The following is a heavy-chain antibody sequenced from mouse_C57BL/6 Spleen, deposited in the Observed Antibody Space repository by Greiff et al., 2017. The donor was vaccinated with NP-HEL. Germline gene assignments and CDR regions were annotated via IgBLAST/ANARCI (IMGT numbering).Heavy chain of an antibody. Sequence: EVKLVESGGGLVKPGGSLKLSCAASGFTFSSYAMSWVRQTPEKRLEWVATISDGGSYTYYPDNVKGRFTISRDNAKNNLYLQMSHLKSEDTAMYYCARGWDGAWFAYWGQGTLVTVSA. D-gene: IGHD4-1*01. V-gene: IGHV5-4*03. CDR2: ISDGGSYT. CDR3: ARGWDGAWFAY. J-gene: IGHJ3*01. CDR1: GFTFSSYA.